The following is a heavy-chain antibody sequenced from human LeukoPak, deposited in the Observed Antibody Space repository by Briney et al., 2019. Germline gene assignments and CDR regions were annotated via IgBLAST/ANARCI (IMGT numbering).Heavy chain of an antibody. Sequence: SETLSLTCTVSGGSISSSSYYWGWIRQPPGKGLEWIGSIYYSGSTYYNPSLKSRVTISVDTSMNQFSLKLSSVTAADTAVYYCARPGPYSYGPTELDYWGQGTLVTVSS. V-gene: IGHV4-39*01. CDR1: GGSISSSSYY. CDR2: IYYSGST. J-gene: IGHJ4*02. D-gene: IGHD5-18*01. CDR3: ARPGPYSYGPTELDY.